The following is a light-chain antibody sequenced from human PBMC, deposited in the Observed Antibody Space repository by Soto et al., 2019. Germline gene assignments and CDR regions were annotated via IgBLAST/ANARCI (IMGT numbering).Light chain of an antibody. J-gene: IGLJ2*01. CDR3: QVWGSSSDHPV. V-gene: IGLV3-21*02. CDR2: DDT. CDR1: KIGNKR. Sequence: SYFLAQPPSVSVAPGQTARISCGGDKIGNKRVHWYQQKPGQAPVLVVYDDTDRPSGIPERFSGSNSGNTATLTVNRVEAGDEADFYCQVWGSSSDHPVFGGGTKLTVL.